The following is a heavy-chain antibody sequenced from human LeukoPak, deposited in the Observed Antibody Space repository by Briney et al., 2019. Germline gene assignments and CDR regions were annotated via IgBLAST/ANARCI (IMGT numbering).Heavy chain of an antibody. J-gene: IGHJ4*02. CDR2: ISSSGSTI. V-gene: IGHV3-48*03. CDR1: GFTFSSYE. D-gene: IGHD5-18*01. CDR3: ARAGYSYGYPPYFDY. Sequence: PGGSLRLSCAASGFTFSSYEMNWVRQAPGKGPEWVSYISSSGSTIYYADSVKGRFTISRDNAKNSLYLQMNSLRAEDTAVYYCARAGYSYGYPPYFDYWGQGTLVTVSS.